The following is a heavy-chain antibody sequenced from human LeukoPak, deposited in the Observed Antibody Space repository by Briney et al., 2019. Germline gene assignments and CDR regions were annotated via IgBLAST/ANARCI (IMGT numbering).Heavy chain of an antibody. CDR2: IIPILGIA. Sequence: SVKVSCKASGGTFSSYTISWVRQALGKGLDWMGRIIPILGIANYAQKFQGRVTITADKSTSTAYMELSSLRSEDTAVYYCARDTVAGTGDYWGQGTLVTVSS. D-gene: IGHD6-19*01. V-gene: IGHV1-69*04. CDR3: ARDTVAGTGDY. J-gene: IGHJ4*02. CDR1: GGTFSSYT.